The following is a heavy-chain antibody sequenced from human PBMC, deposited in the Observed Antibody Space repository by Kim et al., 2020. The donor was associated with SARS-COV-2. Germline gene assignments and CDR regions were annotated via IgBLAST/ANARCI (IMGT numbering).Heavy chain of an antibody. CDR1: GDSISSNY. CDR3: ARGFLDSTYFDL. V-gene: IGHV4-59*01. D-gene: IGHD2-15*01. Sequence: SETLSLTCTVSGDSISSNYWSWIRQPPGKGLEWIGYISYSGSTKYNSSLKSRVTITVDTSKNQFSLRLTSLTAADTAVYYCARGFLDSTYFDL. CDR2: ISYSGST. J-gene: IGHJ2*01.